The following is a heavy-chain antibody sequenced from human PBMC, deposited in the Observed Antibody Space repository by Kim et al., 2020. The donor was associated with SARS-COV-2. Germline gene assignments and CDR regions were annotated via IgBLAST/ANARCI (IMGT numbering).Heavy chain of an antibody. V-gene: IGHV3-48*02. D-gene: IGHD3-9*01. CDR3: ARVDGSGTGLRYFDWLLSPARYAFDI. CDR1: GFTFSSYS. CDR2: ISSSSSTI. J-gene: IGHJ3*02. Sequence: GGSLRLSCAASGFTFSSYSMNWVRQAPGKGLEWVSYISSSSSTIYYADSVKGRFTISRDNAKNSLYLQMNSLRDEDTAVYYCARVDGSGTGLRYFDWLLSPARYAFDIWGQGTMVTVSS.